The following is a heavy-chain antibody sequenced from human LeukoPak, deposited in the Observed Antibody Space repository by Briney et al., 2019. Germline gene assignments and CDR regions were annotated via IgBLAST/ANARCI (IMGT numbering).Heavy chain of an antibody. V-gene: IGHV4-59*01. Sequence: SETLSLTCTVSGGSISSYYWSWIRQPPGKGLEWIGYIYYSGSTNYNPSLKSRVTISVDTSKNQFSLKLSSVTAADTAVYYCTTVGYCSSTSCYFYDYWGQGTLVTVSS. CDR2: IYYSGST. CDR1: GGSISSYY. D-gene: IGHD2-2*01. J-gene: IGHJ4*02. CDR3: TTVGYCSSTSCYFYDY.